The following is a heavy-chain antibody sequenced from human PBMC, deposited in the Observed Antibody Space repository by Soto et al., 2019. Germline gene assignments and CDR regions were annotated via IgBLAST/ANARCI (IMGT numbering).Heavy chain of an antibody. Sequence: PSETLSLTCTVSGGSISSYYWSWIRRPPGKGLEWIGYIYYSGSTNYNPSLKSLVTISVDTSKNQFSLKLSSVTAADTAVYYCARDEAIFGVYYGMDVWGQGTTVTVSS. CDR3: ARDEAIFGVYYGMDV. J-gene: IGHJ6*02. D-gene: IGHD3-3*01. CDR2: IYYSGST. V-gene: IGHV4-59*01. CDR1: GGSISSYY.